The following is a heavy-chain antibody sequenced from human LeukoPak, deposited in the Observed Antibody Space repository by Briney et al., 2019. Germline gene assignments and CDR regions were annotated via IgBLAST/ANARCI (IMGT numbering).Heavy chain of an antibody. J-gene: IGHJ6*02. V-gene: IGHV5-10-1*01. CDR3: ARVRVTTSFYYYGLDV. D-gene: IGHD4-17*01. CDR1: GYSFTNYW. Sequence: TGESLKISCKGSGYSFTNYWISWVRQMPGKGLEWMGRIDPSDSYINYSPSFQGHVTISADKSISTAYLQWSSLKASDTAMYYCARVRVTTSFYYYGLDVWGQGTTVTVSS. CDR2: IDPSDSYI.